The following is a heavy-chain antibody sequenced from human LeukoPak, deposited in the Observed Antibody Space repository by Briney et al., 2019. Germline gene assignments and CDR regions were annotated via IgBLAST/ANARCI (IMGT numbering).Heavy chain of an antibody. D-gene: IGHD3-9*01. V-gene: IGHV1-58*02. CDR3: AALRYFVQDDYYHGMDV. CDR2: IVVGSGNT. Sequence: ASVKVSCKASGFTFTSSAMQWVRQARGQRLEWIGWIVVGSGNTNYAQKFQERVTITRDMSTSTAYMELSSLRSEDTAVYYCAALRYFVQDDYYHGMDVWGQGTTVTVSS. J-gene: IGHJ6*02. CDR1: GFTFTSSA.